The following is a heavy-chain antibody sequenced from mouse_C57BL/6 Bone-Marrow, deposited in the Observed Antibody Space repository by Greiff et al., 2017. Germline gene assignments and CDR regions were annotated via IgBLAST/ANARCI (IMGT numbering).Heavy chain of an antibody. D-gene: IGHD2-5*01. J-gene: IGHJ1*03. CDR2: IDPGSGST. Sequence: QVQLQQPGAELVKPGASVKMSCKASGYTFTSYWITWVKQRPGQGLALIGDIDPGSGSTNYNEKFKSTATMTVDASSSTAYMQLSSLTSDYSAVYFCASPYYSTYWYFDVWGTETTVTLSS. V-gene: IGHV1-55*01. CDR3: ASPYYSTYWYFDV. CDR1: GYTFTSYW.